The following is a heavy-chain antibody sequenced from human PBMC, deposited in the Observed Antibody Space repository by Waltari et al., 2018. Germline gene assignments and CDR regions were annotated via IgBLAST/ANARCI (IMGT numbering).Heavy chain of an antibody. CDR2: IIPILGIA. Sequence: QVQLVQSGAEVKKPGSSVKVSCKASGGTFSSYTISWVRQAPGQGLEWMGRIIPILGIANYAQKCQGRVTITADKSTSTAYMELSSLRSEDTAVYYCARDGNTGYSSSWYYFDYWGQGTLVTVSS. CDR3: ARDGNTGYSSSWYYFDY. CDR1: GGTFSSYT. D-gene: IGHD6-13*01. J-gene: IGHJ4*02. V-gene: IGHV1-69*02.